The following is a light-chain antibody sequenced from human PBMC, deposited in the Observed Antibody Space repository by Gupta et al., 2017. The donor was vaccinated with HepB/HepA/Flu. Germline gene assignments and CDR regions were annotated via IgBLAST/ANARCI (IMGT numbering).Light chain of an antibody. CDR2: GGS. CDR1: QSISSGY. V-gene: IGKV3-20*01. CDR3: HQEYSSPRT. Sequence: EIVLTQSPGTLSLSPGEKVTLSCRASQSISSGYLAWYQQKPGQAPRLLIYGGSSRATGIPDRISGSGSGTEFTLTIIRLEPEDFAVYYCHQEYSSPRTFGQGTKVEIK. J-gene: IGKJ1*01.